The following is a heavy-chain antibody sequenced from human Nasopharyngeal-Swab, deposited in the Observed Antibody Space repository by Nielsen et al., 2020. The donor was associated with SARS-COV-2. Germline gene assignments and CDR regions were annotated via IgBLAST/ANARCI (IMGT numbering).Heavy chain of an antibody. CDR3: AREGPYSGTNVFDI. CDR2: IWSDGKTT. V-gene: IGHV3-33*01. J-gene: IGHJ3*02. Sequence: GRSLRLSCAASGFSFNNHGMHWVRQAPGKGLEWVAVIWSDGKTTKYADSVKGRLTISRDKSRNTLYLQMNNLRVEDTAIYYCAREGPYSGTNVFDIWGQGTMVTVSS. D-gene: IGHD5-12*01. CDR1: GFSFNNHG.